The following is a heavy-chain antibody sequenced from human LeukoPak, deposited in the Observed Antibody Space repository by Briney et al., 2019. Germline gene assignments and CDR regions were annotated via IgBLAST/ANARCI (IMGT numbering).Heavy chain of an antibody. D-gene: IGHD3-22*01. CDR1: GFTFSSYS. J-gene: IGHJ4*02. CDR3: ARDGPRGNYYDSSGIDY. Sequence: GGSLRLSCAASGFTFSSYSLDWVRQAPGKGLEWVSYISSSSSTIYYADSVKGRFTISRDNAKNSLYLQMNSLRDEDAAVYYCARDGPRGNYYDSSGIDYWGQGTLVTVSS. CDR2: ISSSSSTI. V-gene: IGHV3-48*02.